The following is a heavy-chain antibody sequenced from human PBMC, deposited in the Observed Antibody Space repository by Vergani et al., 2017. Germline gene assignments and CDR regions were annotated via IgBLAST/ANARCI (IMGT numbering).Heavy chain of an antibody. D-gene: IGHD1-26*01. CDR2: IRYDGSNP. CDR3: SXKGGSLYYYGVDV. J-gene: IGHJ6*02. CDR1: GYTFGHFD. V-gene: IGHV3-30*02. Sequence: QEQLLQSGGGVVQPGGSLRPSCIGAGYTFGHFDMHWVRQVPGKGLAWVAFIRYDGSNPQYIDSVKGRFTISSDNSKDTIFLQMNGLRPEDTGTYFCSXKGGSLYYYGVDVWGQGTTITVSS.